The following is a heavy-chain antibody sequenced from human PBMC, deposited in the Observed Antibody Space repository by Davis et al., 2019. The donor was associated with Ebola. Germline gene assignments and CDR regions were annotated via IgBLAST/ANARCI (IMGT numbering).Heavy chain of an antibody. CDR3: ASRGSSTSRDDAFDI. CDR2: IDPSDSYT. D-gene: IGHD2-2*01. CDR1: GYSFTSYW. Sequence: GESLKISCKGSGYSFTSYWISWVRQMPGKGLEWMGRIDPSDSYTNYSPSFQGHVTISADKSISTAYLQWSSLKASDTAMYYCASRGSSTSRDDAFDIWGQGTMVTVSS. J-gene: IGHJ3*02. V-gene: IGHV5-10-1*01.